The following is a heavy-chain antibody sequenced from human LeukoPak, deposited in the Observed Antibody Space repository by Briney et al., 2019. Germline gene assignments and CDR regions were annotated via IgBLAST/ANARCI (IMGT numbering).Heavy chain of an antibody. J-gene: IGHJ4*02. CDR1: GFSFSSYG. Sequence: GGSLRLSCAGSGFSFSSYGMHWVRQAPGKGLEWMAFIRSDGSNKYYADSVKGRFTISRDNSKNTLYLQMNSLRAEDTAVYYCARDHIVVVTAIDHWGQGTLVTVSS. D-gene: IGHD2-21*02. V-gene: IGHV3-30*02. CDR2: IRSDGSNK. CDR3: ARDHIVVVTAIDH.